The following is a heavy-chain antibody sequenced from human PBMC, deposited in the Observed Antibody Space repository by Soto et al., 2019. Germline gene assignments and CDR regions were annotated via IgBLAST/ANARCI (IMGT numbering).Heavy chain of an antibody. CDR1: GVSISSYY. Sequence: SETLSLTCTFSGVSISSYYWSWIRQPAGKGLEWIGRIYTSGSTNYNPSLKSRVTMSVDTSKNQFSLRLSSVTAADTAVYYCARAPILAVADRFYFEYWGQGTLVTVSS. D-gene: IGHD6-19*01. V-gene: IGHV4-4*07. CDR2: IYTSGST. CDR3: ARAPILAVADRFYFEY. J-gene: IGHJ4*02.